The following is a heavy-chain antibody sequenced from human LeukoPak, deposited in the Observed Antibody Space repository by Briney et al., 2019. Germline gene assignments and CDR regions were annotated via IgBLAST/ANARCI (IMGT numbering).Heavy chain of an antibody. CDR2: INPNSGGT. V-gene: IGHV1-2*02. CDR3: ASQELLTAYYYGMDV. J-gene: IGHJ6*02. D-gene: IGHD1-7*01. Sequence: ASVTVSCKASGYTFTGYYMHWVRQAPGQGLVWMGWINPNSGGTNYAQKFQGRVTMTRDTSISTAYMELSRLRSDDTAVYYCASQELLTAYYYGMDVWGQGTTVTVSS. CDR1: GYTFTGYY.